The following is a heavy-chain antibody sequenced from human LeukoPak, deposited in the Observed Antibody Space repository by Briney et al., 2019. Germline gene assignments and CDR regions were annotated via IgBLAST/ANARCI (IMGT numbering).Heavy chain of an antibody. D-gene: IGHD6-19*01. CDR1: GYTFTSYG. CDR2: ISAYNGNT. CDR3: ARERGIRRWLVRDWYFDL. V-gene: IGHV1-18*01. Sequence: GASVKVSCKASGYTFTSYGISWVRQAPGQGLEWMGWISAYNGNTNYAQKLQGRVTMTTDTSTSTAYMELRSLRSDDTAVYYCARERGIRRWLVRDWYFDLWGRGTLVTVSS. J-gene: IGHJ2*01.